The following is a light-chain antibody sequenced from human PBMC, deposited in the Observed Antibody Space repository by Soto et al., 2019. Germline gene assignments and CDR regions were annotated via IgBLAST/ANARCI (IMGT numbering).Light chain of an antibody. CDR3: CSYAGSSTLVV. CDR2: EGS. V-gene: IGLV2-23*01. J-gene: IGLJ2*01. Sequence: QSALTQPASVSGSHGQSITISCTGTSSDVGSYNLVSWYQQHPGKAPKLMIYEGSKRPSGVSNRFSGSKSGNTASLTISGLQAEDEADYYCCSYAGSSTLVVFGGGTQLTVL. CDR1: SSDVGSYNL.